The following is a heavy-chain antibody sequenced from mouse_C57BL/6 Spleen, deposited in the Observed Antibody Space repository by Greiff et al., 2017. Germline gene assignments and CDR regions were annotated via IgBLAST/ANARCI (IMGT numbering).Heavy chain of an antibody. CDR2: MNPNYGTT. CDR3: ARGRGGYFDY. V-gene: IGHV1-39*01. Sequence: EVQLQQSGPELVKPGASVKISCKASGSSFTDYNMNWVKQSNGKRLEWIGVMNPNYGTTSYNQKFKGKATLTVDQSSSTAYMQLNSLTSEYSAVYDCARGRGGYFDYWGQGTTLTVSS. J-gene: IGHJ2*01. CDR1: GSSFTDYN.